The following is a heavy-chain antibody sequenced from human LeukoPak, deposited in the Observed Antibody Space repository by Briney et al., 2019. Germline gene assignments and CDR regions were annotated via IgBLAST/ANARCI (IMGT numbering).Heavy chain of an antibody. V-gene: IGHV1-24*01. Sequence: ASVKVSCKVSGYTLTELSMHWVRQAPGKGLEWMGGFDPEDGETIYAQKFQGRVTMTEDTSTDTAYMELSSLRPEDTAVYYCATGASYSGYANEGLFDYWGQGTLVTVSS. J-gene: IGHJ4*02. CDR3: ATGASYSGYANEGLFDY. CDR2: FDPEDGET. D-gene: IGHD5-12*01. CDR1: GYTLTELS.